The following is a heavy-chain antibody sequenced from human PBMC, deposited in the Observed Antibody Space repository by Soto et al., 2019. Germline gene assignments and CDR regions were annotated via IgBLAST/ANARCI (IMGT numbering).Heavy chain of an antibody. Sequence: QVQVVQSGAEVKKAGASVRVSCKSSGYSLPTYVVHWVRRAPGQRLEWMGWIKAATGNTKYSQTFQGRVTFSWDTSASTAYMDLSDLRDEDTAVYYCAGEAVIRGTSFDPWGQGTLVTVSS. D-gene: IGHD3-10*01. CDR3: AGEAVIRGTSFDP. J-gene: IGHJ5*02. V-gene: IGHV1-3*01. CDR2: IKAATGNT. CDR1: GYSLPTYV.